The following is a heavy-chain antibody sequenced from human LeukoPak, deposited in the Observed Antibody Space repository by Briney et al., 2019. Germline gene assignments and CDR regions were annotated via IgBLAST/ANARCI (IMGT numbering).Heavy chain of an antibody. V-gene: IGHV3-30*18. J-gene: IGHJ4*02. CDR2: ISYDGSNK. D-gene: IGHD2-2*02. CDR1: GFTFSSYG. CDR3: AKEGYCSSTSCYRSDNYFGY. Sequence: GGSLRLSCAASGFTFSSYGMHWVRQAPGKGLEWVAVISYDGSNKYYADSVKGRFTISRDNSRNTLYLQMNSLRAEDTAVYYCAKEGYCSSTSCYRSDNYFGYWGQGTLVTVSS.